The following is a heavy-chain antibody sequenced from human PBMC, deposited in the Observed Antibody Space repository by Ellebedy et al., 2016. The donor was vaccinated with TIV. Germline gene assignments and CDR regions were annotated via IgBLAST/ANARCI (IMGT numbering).Heavy chain of an antibody. D-gene: IGHD1-1*01. CDR3: EGTGTTSYYYYGMDV. J-gene: IGHJ6*02. Sequence: GESLKISXAASGFTFSDYYMSWIRQAPGKGLEWVSYISSSGSTIYYADSVKGRFTISRDNSKNTLYLQMNSLRAEDTAVYYCEGTGTTSYYYYGMDVWGQGTTVTVSS. V-gene: IGHV3-11*04. CDR2: ISSSGSTI. CDR1: GFTFSDYY.